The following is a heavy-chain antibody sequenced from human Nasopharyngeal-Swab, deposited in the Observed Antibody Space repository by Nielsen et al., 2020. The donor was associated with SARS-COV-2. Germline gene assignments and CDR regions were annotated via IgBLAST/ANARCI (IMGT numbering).Heavy chain of an antibody. CDR3: ARRLIAAAGHDY. CDR1: GGSISSGGYY. Sequence: SETLSLTCTVSGGSISSGGYYWSWIRQHPGKGLEWIGYIYYSGSTYYNPSLKSRVTISVDTSKNQFSLKLSSVTAADTAVYYCARRLIAAAGHDYWGQGTLVTVSS. D-gene: IGHD6-13*01. CDR2: IYYSGST. V-gene: IGHV4-31*03. J-gene: IGHJ4*02.